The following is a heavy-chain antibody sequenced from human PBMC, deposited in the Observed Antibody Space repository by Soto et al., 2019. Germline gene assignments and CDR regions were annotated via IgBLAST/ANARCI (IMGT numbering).Heavy chain of an antibody. J-gene: IGHJ4*02. CDR3: VKDRRGDSGYDFDY. CDR2: ISGSGGST. CDR1: GFTFSTYA. Sequence: EVQLLESGGGLVQPGGYLILSCAASGFTFSTYAMGWVRQAPGKGLEWSSTISGSGGSTYYVGSVKGRFTISRDNSKNTRYLQMNSLRAEDTAVYYCVKDRRGDSGYDFDYWGQGTLVTVSS. D-gene: IGHD5-12*01. V-gene: IGHV3-23*01.